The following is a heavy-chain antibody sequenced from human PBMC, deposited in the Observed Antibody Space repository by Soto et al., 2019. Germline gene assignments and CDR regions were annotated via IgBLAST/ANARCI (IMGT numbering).Heavy chain of an antibody. D-gene: IGHD2-15*01. V-gene: IGHV1-69*13. CDR2: IIPIFGTA. CDR3: AHEHSRINYYYYGMDV. Sequence: GASVKVSCKASGGTFSSYAISWVRQAPGQGLEWMGGIIPIFGTANYAQKFQGRVTITADESTSTAYMELSSLRSEDTAVYYCAHEHSRINYYYYGMDVWGQGTTVTVSS. J-gene: IGHJ6*02. CDR1: GGTFSSYA.